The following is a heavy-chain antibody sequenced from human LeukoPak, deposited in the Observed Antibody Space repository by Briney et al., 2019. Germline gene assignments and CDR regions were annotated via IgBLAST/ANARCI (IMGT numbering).Heavy chain of an antibody. D-gene: IGHD3-9*01. CDR1: GYSFTKYW. V-gene: IGHV5-51*01. CDR3: TRSPDIDILTGYSRYYFDY. Sequence: GESLKISCKGSGYSFTKYWIAWVRQMPGKGLEWMGIIYPGDSDSRYGPSFQGQVTMSADKSISTAYLQWNSLKASDTAIYYCTRSPDIDILTGYSRYYFDYWGQGTLVTVSS. J-gene: IGHJ4*02. CDR2: IYPGDSDS.